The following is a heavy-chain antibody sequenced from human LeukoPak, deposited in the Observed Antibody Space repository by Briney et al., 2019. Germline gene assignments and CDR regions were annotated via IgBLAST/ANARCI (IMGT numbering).Heavy chain of an antibody. CDR1: GYSISSGYY. Sequence: SETLSLTCTVSGYSISSGYYWGWIRQPPGKGLEWIGSIYHSGSTYYNPSLKSRVTISVDTSKNQFSLKLSSVTAADTAVYYCVSTSGSYADAFDIWGQGTMVTVSS. CDR3: VSTSGSYADAFDI. D-gene: IGHD1-26*01. J-gene: IGHJ3*02. V-gene: IGHV4-38-2*02. CDR2: IYHSGST.